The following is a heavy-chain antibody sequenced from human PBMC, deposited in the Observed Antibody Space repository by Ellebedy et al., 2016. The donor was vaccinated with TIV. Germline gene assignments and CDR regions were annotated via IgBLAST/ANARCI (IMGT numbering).Heavy chain of an antibody. CDR3: ARQGSQPTKVGEINWFDP. Sequence: GESLKISCKGSGYSFTSYWIGWVRQMPGKGLEWMGIINPGDSDTRYSPSFQGQVTISADKSISTAYLQWSSLKASDTAMYYYARQGSQPTKVGEINWFDPWGQGTLVTVSS. CDR2: INPGDSDT. J-gene: IGHJ5*02. CDR1: GYSFTSYW. V-gene: IGHV5-51*01. D-gene: IGHD5-24*01.